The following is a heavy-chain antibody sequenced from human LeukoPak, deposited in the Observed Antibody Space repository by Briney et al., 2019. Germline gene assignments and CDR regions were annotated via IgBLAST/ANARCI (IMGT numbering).Heavy chain of an antibody. J-gene: IGHJ6*04. V-gene: IGHV4-59*08. CDR2: ISSSGTA. D-gene: IGHD5/OR15-5a*01. Sequence: SETLSLTCTVSGDSLSDNYWGWIRQPPGKGLECVGYISSSGTAYNPSLKSRLTISKDTSKSQFSLTLSSVTAADTAVYYCARHVYDKGMYVWGKGTTVTVSS. CDR3: ARHVYDKGMYV. CDR1: GDSLSDNY.